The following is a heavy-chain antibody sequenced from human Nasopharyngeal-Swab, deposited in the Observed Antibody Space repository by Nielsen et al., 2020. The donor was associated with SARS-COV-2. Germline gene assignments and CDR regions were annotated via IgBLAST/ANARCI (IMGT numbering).Heavy chain of an antibody. CDR1: GFSFSRYW. CDR2: IKQDGSEK. J-gene: IGHJ6*02. D-gene: IGHD6-6*01. V-gene: IGHV3-7*03. CDR3: ARDHQLGPTSYGMDV. Sequence: GGSLRLSCAPSGFSFSRYWMSWVRQVQGKGLEWVANIKQDGSEKYYGDSVKGRFTISRDNAKNSLYLQMNSLSAEDTAVYYCARDHQLGPTSYGMDVWGQGTTVTVSS.